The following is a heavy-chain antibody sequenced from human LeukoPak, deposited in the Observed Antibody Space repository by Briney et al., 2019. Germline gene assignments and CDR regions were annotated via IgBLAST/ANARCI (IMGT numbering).Heavy chain of an antibody. V-gene: IGHV4-39*01. D-gene: IGHD2-2*01. J-gene: IGHJ5*02. Sequence: SETLSLTCTVSGASLSGYYWGWIRQPPGKGLEWIGSIYYSGSTYYNPSPKSRVTISVDTSKNQFSLKLSSVTAADTAVYYCARHRPAANNWFDPWGQGTLVTVSS. CDR3: ARHRPAANNWFDP. CDR1: GASLSGYY. CDR2: IYYSGST.